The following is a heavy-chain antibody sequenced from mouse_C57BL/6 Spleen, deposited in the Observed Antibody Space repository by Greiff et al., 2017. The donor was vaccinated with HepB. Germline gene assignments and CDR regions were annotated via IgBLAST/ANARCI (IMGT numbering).Heavy chain of an antibody. D-gene: IGHD1-1*01. V-gene: IGHV5-17*01. Sequence: EVQRVESGGGLVKPGGSLKLSCAASGFTFSDYGMHWVRQAPEKGLEWVAYISSGSSTIYYADTVKGRFTISRDNAKNTLFLQMTSLRSEDTAMYYCARRGTTVVAGYFDVWGTGTTVTVSS. CDR3: ARRGTTVVAGYFDV. J-gene: IGHJ1*03. CDR2: ISSGSSTI. CDR1: GFTFSDYG.